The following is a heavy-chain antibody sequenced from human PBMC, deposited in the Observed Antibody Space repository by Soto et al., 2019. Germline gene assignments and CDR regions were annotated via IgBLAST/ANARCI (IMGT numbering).Heavy chain of an antibody. CDR1: GGTFSSYA. V-gene: IGHV1-69*12. D-gene: IGHD3-3*01. CDR3: AGGMTIFGVAPIAY. CDR2: LVPIFGTA. J-gene: IGHJ4*02. Sequence: QVQLVQSGAEVKKPGSSVKVSCKASGGTFSSYAISWVRQAPGQGLEWMGGLVPIFGTANYAQKFQGRVTLTADQSTSTAYMELSRLRSEDTAVYCCAGGMTIFGVAPIAYWGQGPLVTASS.